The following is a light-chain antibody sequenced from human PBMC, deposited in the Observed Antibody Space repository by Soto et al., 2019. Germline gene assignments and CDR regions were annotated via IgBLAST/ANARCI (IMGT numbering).Light chain of an antibody. Sequence: QAVVTQEPALTVSPGGTVTLTCASSPGSVTSGHYCYWFQQKPGQAPRTLIYDTYNKLSWTPARFSGSLLGGKAALTLSGAQPEDGADYYCLLSYSGASPLIFGVGTTVTVL. J-gene: IGLJ2*01. CDR3: LLSYSGASPLI. CDR2: DTY. V-gene: IGLV7-46*01. CDR1: PGSVTSGHY.